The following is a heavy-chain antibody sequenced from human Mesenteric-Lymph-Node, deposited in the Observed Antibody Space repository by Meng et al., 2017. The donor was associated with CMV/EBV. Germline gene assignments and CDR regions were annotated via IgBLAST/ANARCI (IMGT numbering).Heavy chain of an antibody. J-gene: IGHJ6*02. CDR3: ARGYCSSTSCSYYYSYAMDV. Sequence: GGSLRLSCAASGFTFNNYNMHWVRQATGKGLEWVSTVGTAGDTYYPASVKGRFTISRENAKNSLYLQMNSLRAGDTAVYYCARGYCSSTSCSYYYSYAMDVWGQGTTVTVSS. V-gene: IGHV3-13*01. CDR2: VGTAGDT. D-gene: IGHD2-2*01. CDR1: GFTFNNYN.